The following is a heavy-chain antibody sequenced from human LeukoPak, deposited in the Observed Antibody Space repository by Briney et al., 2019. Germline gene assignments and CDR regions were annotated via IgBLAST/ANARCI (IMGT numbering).Heavy chain of an antibody. CDR2: IKSKTDGGTT. D-gene: IGHD1-26*01. J-gene: IGHJ4*02. CDR3: AKGDSGSYPAWLRSGTDFDY. V-gene: IGHV3-15*01. CDR1: GFTFSNAW. Sequence: GGSLRLSCAASGFTFSNAWMSWVRQAPGKGLEWVGRIKSKTDGGTTDYAAPVKGRFTIYRDDSKNTLYLQMNSLKTEDTAVYYCAKGDSGSYPAWLRSGTDFDYWGQGTLVTVSS.